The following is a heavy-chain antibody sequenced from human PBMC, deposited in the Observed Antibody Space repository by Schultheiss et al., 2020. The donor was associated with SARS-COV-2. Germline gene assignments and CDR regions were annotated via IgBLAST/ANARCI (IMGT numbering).Heavy chain of an antibody. D-gene: IGHD1-1*01. CDR2: INPGGGST. CDR1: GYSFTSYY. Sequence: ASVKVSCKASGYSFTSYYMHWVRQAPGQGLEWMGIINPGGGSTSYAQKFQGRVIMTRDTSTSTAYMELRSLRSDDTAVYYCAREWGGGTFAYWGQGTLVTVSS. CDR3: AREWGGGTFAY. V-gene: IGHV1-46*01. J-gene: IGHJ4*02.